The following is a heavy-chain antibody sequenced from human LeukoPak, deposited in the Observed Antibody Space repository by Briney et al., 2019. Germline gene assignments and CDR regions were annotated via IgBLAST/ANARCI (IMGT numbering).Heavy chain of an antibody. CDR3: AGGYYWDR. Sequence: PGGSLRLSCAASGFTFSSYGMHWVHQAPGKGLEWVANINQGGTEEQYVDSVKGRFTISRDNVKSSLYLQMNRLRAEDTAVYYCAGGYYWDRWGQGTLVTVSS. V-gene: IGHV3-7*01. CDR2: INQGGTEE. J-gene: IGHJ5*02. CDR1: GFTFSSYG. D-gene: IGHD3-22*01.